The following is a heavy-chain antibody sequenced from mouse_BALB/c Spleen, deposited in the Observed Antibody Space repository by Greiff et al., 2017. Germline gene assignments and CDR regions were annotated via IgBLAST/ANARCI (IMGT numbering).Heavy chain of an antibody. V-gene: IGHV7-3*02. Sequence: EVQVVESGGGLVQPGGSLRLSCATSGFTFTDYYMSWVRQPPGKALEWLGFIRNKANGYTTEYSASVKGRFTISRDNSQSILYLQMNTLRAEDSATYYCARDSYGNPHAMGDWGQGTSVTVSS. J-gene: IGHJ4*01. CDR2: IRNKANGYTT. D-gene: IGHD2-1*01. CDR1: GFTFTDYY. CDR3: ARDSYGNPHAMGD.